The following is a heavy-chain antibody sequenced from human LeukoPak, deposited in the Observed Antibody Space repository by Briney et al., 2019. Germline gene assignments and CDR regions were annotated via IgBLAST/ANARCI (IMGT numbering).Heavy chain of an antibody. D-gene: IGHD6-13*01. V-gene: IGHV3-7*01. CDR1: GFTFSSYW. J-gene: IGHJ1*01. CDR2: IKQDGSEK. Sequence: GSLRLSCAASGFTFSSYWMSWVRQAPGKGLEWVANIKQDGSEKYYVDSVKGRFTISRDNAKNSLYLQMNSLRAEDTAVYYCARGTRYSSSWFGYFQHWGQGTLVTVSS. CDR3: ARGTRYSSSWFGYFQH.